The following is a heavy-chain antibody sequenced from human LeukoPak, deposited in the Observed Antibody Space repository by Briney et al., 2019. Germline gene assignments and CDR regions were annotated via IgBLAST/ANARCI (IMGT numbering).Heavy chain of an antibody. CDR1: GGTFSSYA. Sequence: GASVKVSCKASGGTFSSYAISWVRQAPGQGLEWLGGFIPIFGTANYAQKFQGRVTITADESTSTAYMELSSLRSEDTAVYYCARNPDYYDSNYFDYWGQGTLVTVSS. V-gene: IGHV1-69*01. CDR2: FIPIFGTA. J-gene: IGHJ4*02. D-gene: IGHD3-22*01. CDR3: ARNPDYYDSNYFDY.